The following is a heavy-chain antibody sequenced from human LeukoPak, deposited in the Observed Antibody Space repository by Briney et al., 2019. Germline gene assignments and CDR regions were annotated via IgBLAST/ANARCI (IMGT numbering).Heavy chain of an antibody. D-gene: IGHD1-26*01. CDR3: AREEVGATTVS. Sequence: GGALLLSCAASGFPFRSYNMNWVRPAPGEGLEWVSYISSSRSTIYYADSVKGRFTISRDNAKNSLYLQMNSLRAEDTAVYYCAREEVGATTVSWGQGTLVTVSS. J-gene: IGHJ5*02. V-gene: IGHV3-48*01. CDR2: ISSSRSTI. CDR1: GFPFRSYN.